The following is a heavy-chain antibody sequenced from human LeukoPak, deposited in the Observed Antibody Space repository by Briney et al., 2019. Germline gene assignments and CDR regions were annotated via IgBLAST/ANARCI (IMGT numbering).Heavy chain of an antibody. J-gene: IGHJ4*02. D-gene: IGHD1-26*01. CDR3: ARDYHRLVGDIGSDY. Sequence: ASVKVSCKASGYTFTSYYMHWVRQAPGQGLEWMGIINPSGGSTSYAQKFQGRVTMTRDMSTSTVYMELSSLRSEDTAVYYCARDYHRLVGDIGSDYWGQGTLVIVSS. V-gene: IGHV1-46*01. CDR1: GYTFTSYY. CDR2: INPSGGST.